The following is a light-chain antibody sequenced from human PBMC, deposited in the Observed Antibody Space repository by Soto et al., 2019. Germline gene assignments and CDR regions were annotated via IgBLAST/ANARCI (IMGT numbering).Light chain of an antibody. V-gene: IGKV3-20*01. CDR3: QQYGSSPRT. J-gene: IGKJ4*01. Sequence: EIVLTQSPGTLSLSPGERATLSCRASQSVRNNYLVWYQQKPGQPPRFLMYDVSTRATGIPARFSGSGSGRDFTLTISRLEPEDFEAYYGQQYGSSPRTFGGGTKVVI. CDR1: QSVRNNY. CDR2: DVS.